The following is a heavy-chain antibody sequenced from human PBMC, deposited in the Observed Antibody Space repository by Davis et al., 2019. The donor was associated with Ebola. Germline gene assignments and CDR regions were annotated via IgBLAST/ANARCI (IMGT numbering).Heavy chain of an antibody. CDR3: ARILSAVAGPDYYYYYGMDV. J-gene: IGHJ6*04. D-gene: IGHD6-19*01. CDR1: GFSLSTSGMC. Sequence: SGPTLVKPTQTLTLTCTFSGFSLSTSGMCVSWIRQPPGKALEWLALIDWDDDKYYSTSLKTRLTISKDTSKNQVVLTMTNMDPVDTATYYCARILSAVAGPDYYYYYGMDVWGKGTTVTVSS. CDR2: IDWDDDK. V-gene: IGHV2-70*01.